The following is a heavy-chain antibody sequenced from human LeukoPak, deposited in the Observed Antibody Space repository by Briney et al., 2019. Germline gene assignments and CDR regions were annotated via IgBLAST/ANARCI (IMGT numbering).Heavy chain of an antibody. CDR2: ISSSGSTI. V-gene: IGHV3-48*03. J-gene: IGHJ4*02. CDR3: ARLSSGWGFDY. D-gene: IGHD6-19*01. Sequence: GRSLRLSCAASGFTFSSYAMHWVRQAPGKGLEWVSYISSSGSTIYYADSVKGRFTISRDNAKNSLYLQMNSLRAEDTAVYYCARLSSGWGFDYWGQGTLVTVSS. CDR1: GFTFSSYA.